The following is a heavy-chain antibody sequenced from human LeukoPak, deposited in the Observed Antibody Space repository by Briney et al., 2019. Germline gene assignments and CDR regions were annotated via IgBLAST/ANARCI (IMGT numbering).Heavy chain of an antibody. J-gene: IGHJ4*02. CDR1: GFSFSSYS. V-gene: IGHV3-21*01. Sequence: GGSLRLSCAASGFSFSSYSMNWVRQAPGKGLEWVSSISRSSRYIYNADSVKGRFTVSRDNAKNSLFLQMNSLRAEDTAVYYCARDLDSSISCYDCWGQGTLVTVSS. CDR2: ISRSSRYI. D-gene: IGHD2-2*01. CDR3: ARDLDSSISCYDC.